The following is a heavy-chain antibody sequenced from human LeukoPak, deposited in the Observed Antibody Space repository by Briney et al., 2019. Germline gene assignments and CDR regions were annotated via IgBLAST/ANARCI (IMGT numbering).Heavy chain of an antibody. CDR1: GGTFSSYA. J-gene: IGHJ5*02. D-gene: IGHD3-9*01. Sequence: GASVKVSCKASGGTFSSYAISWVRQAPGQGLEWMGGIIPIFGTANYAQKFQGRVTITADESTSTAYMELSRLRFNDTAVYYRARVSTSGYRDWLDPWGQGTLVTVSS. V-gene: IGHV1-69*13. CDR2: IIPIFGTA. CDR3: ARVSTSGYRDWLDP.